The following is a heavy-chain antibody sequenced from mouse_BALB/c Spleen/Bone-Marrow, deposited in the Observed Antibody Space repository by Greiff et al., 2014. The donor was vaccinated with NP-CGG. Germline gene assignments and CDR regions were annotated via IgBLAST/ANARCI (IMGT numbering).Heavy chain of an antibody. CDR3: ARRTLAMDY. J-gene: IGHJ4*01. CDR2: IDPSTSET. CDR1: DYTFTTYW. Sequence: QVQLQQSGPDLVRPGSSVKMSCKAPDYTFTTYWMHWVKQRPGQGLEWIGMIDPSTSETRLNQKFKDKATLIVDKSSNTAYMQLSSLTSEDSAVYYCARRTLAMDYWGQGTSVTVSS. V-gene: IGHV1-52*01.